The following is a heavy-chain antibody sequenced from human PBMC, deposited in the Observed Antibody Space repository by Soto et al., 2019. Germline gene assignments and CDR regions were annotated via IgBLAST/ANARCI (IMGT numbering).Heavy chain of an antibody. J-gene: IGHJ3*02. V-gene: IGHV3-30*18. D-gene: IGHD5-12*01. Sequence: PGGSLRLSCAASGFTFSSYGMHWVRQAPGKGLEWVAVISYDGSNKYYADSVKGRFTISRDNSKNTLYLQMNSLRAEDTAVYYCAKGGQMATSRIDGHDAFAIWGQGTMVTVSS. CDR2: ISYDGSNK. CDR3: AKGGQMATSRIDGHDAFAI. CDR1: GFTFSSYG.